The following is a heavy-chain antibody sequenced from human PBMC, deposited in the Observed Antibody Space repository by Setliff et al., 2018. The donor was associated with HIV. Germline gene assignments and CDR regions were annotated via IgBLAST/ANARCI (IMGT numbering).Heavy chain of an antibody. J-gene: IGHJ4*02. CDR3: ARGPPVGYGGYDTYFDY. CDR2: ISHSGSI. Sequence: SETLSLTCTVSGGSISSSSYYWGWIRQPPGKGLEWIGSISHSGSIYYNPSPSLKSRVTISVDTSKNQFSLKLSSVTAADTAVYYCARGPPVGYGGYDTYFDYWGQGTLVTVSS. V-gene: IGHV4-39*07. CDR1: GGSISSSSYY. D-gene: IGHD5-12*01.